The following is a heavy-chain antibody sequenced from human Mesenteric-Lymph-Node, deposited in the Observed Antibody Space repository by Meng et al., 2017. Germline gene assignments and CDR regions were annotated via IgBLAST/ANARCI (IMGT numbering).Heavy chain of an antibody. Sequence: SQTLSLTCGVYDGTFSGYYWTWIRQSPGKGLEWIGEINYRGITHYNPSLMSPVTISVDTSKNQLSLTLRSVTAADTAVYYCGKEKWTSSNWGQGTPVTVSS. J-gene: IGHJ4*02. CDR2: INYRGIT. D-gene: IGHD1-26*01. V-gene: IGHV4-34*01. CDR1: DGTFSGYY. CDR3: GKEKWTSSN.